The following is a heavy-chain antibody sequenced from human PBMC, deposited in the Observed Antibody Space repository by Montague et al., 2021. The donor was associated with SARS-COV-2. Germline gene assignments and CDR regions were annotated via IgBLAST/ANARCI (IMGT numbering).Heavy chain of an antibody. D-gene: IGHD2-15*01. J-gene: IGHJ4*02. Sequence: SLRLSCAASGFTFSSYSMHWVRQSPGKGLEWVALISYDGSYKYYADSVKGRFTISRDNSKNTLYLQMNSLRGEDTAVYYCARGDPQGGGHWDYWGQGTLVTVSS. CDR3: ARGDPQGGGHWDY. CDR2: ISYDGSYK. CDR1: GFTFSSYS. V-gene: IGHV3-30*03.